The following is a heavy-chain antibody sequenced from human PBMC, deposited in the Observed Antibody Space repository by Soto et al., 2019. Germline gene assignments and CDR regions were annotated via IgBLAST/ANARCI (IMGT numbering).Heavy chain of an antibody. V-gene: IGHV3-21*01. D-gene: IGHD3-3*01. CDR1: GFTFSSYS. CDR2: ISSSSSYI. CDR3: ARAGRDFWSGYWCYFAY. J-gene: IGHJ4*02. Sequence: EVQLVESGGGLVKPGGSLRLSCATSGFTFSSYSMNWVRQAPGKGLEWVSSISSSSSYIYYADSVKGRFTISRDNAKNSLYLQRNSLRADDTAVYYCARAGRDFWSGYWCYFAYWGQRTLVTVSS.